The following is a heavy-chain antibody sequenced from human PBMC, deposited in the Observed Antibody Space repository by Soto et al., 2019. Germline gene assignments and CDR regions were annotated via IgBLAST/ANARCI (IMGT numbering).Heavy chain of an antibody. CDR3: ARETVEMATIGASYFDY. Sequence: QVQLQESGPGLVKPSQTLSLTCTVSGGSISSGDYYWNWIRQPPGKGLEWIGYIYYSGSTYYNPSLKSRVTISVDTSKNQFSLKLSSVTAADTAVYYCARETVEMATIGASYFDYWGQGTLVTVSS. CDR1: GGSISSGDYY. V-gene: IGHV4-30-4*01. D-gene: IGHD1-1*01. J-gene: IGHJ4*02. CDR2: IYYSGST.